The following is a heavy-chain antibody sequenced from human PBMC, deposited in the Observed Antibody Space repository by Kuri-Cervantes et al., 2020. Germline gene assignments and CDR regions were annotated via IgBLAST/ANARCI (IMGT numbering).Heavy chain of an antibody. CDR1: GFTFSWFW. J-gene: IGHJ6*03. D-gene: IGHD2-15*01. V-gene: IGHV3-7*03. CDR2: IKQDGSER. Sequence: GESLKISCAASGFTFSWFWMNWVRQAPGKGLEWVANIKQDGSERYYGDSVKGRFTISRDNAENSLYLQMNSLRAEDTALYYCAKAAYYYYMDVWGKGTTVTVSS. CDR3: AKAAYYYYMDV.